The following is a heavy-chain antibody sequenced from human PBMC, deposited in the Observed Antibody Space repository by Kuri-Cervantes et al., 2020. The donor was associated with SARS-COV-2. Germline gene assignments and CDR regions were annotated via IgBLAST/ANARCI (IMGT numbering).Heavy chain of an antibody. J-gene: IGHJ4*02. CDR2: SGNGGGT. V-gene: IGHV3-23*01. CDR3: AKGVWGSYRYSDD. D-gene: IGHD3-16*02. Sequence: GESLKISCAASGFTFIRSWMYWVCQVSEKGLEWVSTSGNGGGTYYADSVKGRFTISRDNSKNTLYLQMNSLRAEDTAVYYCAKGVWGSYRYSDDWGQGTLVTVSS. CDR1: GFTFIRSW.